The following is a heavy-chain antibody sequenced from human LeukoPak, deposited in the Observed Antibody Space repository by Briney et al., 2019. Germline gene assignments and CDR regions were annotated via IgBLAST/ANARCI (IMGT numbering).Heavy chain of an antibody. D-gene: IGHD6-6*01. V-gene: IGHV1-46*01. CDR3: ARATSSSSSSDYFDY. CDR2: INPSGGST. J-gene: IGHJ4*02. CDR1: GYTFTGYY. Sequence: ASVKVSCKASGYTFTGYYMHWVRQAPGQGLEWMGIINPSGGSTSYAQKFQGRVTMTRDMSTSTVYMELSSLRSEDTAVYYCARATSSSSSSDYFDYWGQGTLVTVSS.